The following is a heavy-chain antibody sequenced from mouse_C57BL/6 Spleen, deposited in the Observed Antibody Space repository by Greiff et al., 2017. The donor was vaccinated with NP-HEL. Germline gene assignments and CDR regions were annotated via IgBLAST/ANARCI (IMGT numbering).Heavy chain of an antibody. CDR3: ARETGTRYFDV. Sequence: QVQLKESGAELVKPGASVKISCKASGYAFSSYWMNWVKQRPGKGLEWIGQIYPGDGDTNYNGKFKGKATLTADKSSSTAYMQLSSLTSEDSAVYSGARETGTRYFDVWGTGTTVTVSS. CDR2: IYPGDGDT. V-gene: IGHV1-80*01. CDR1: GYAFSSYW. D-gene: IGHD4-1*01. J-gene: IGHJ1*03.